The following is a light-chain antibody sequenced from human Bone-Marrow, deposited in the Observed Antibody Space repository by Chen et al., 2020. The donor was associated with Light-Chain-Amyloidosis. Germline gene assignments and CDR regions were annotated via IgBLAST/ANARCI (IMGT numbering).Light chain of an antibody. J-gene: IGLJ2*01. CDR3: QSADSSGTYEVI. Sequence: SYELTQPHSVSVAPGQTARITCSADYLPTQYAYCYQQKPGQAPVLVIHRDTERPSGISERFSGSSSGTTATLTISGVQAEDEADYHCQSADSSGTYEVIFGGGTKLTVL. CDR1: YLPTQY. CDR2: RDT. V-gene: IGLV3-25*03.